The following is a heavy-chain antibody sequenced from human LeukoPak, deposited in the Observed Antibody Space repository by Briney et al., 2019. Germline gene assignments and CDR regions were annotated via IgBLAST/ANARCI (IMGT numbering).Heavy chain of an antibody. CDR1: GYTFTGYY. J-gene: IGHJ4*02. D-gene: IGHD5-24*01. Sequence: ASVKVSCKASGYTFTGYYMHWVRQAPGQGLEWMGWINPNSGGTNYAQKFRGRVTMTTDTSTSTAYMELRSLRSDDTAVYYCAILRRGDGYKSARDYWGQGTLVTVSS. CDR2: INPNSGGT. CDR3: AILRRGDGYKSARDY. V-gene: IGHV1-2*02.